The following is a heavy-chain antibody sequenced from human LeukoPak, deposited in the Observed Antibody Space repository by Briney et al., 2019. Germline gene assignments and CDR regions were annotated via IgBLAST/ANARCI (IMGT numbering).Heavy chain of an antibody. V-gene: IGHV3-33*01. CDR1: GFTFSSYA. J-gene: IGHJ4*02. D-gene: IGHD6-19*01. Sequence: GRSLRLSCAVSGFTFSSYAMHWLRQAPGKGLEWVAITWHDESQKYYADSVKGRFTISRDNSKNTLYLQVNSLRAEDTAVYYCARNPSPAIAVAGTGGGLYWGQGTLVTVSS. CDR2: TWHDESQK. CDR3: ARNPSPAIAVAGTGGGLY.